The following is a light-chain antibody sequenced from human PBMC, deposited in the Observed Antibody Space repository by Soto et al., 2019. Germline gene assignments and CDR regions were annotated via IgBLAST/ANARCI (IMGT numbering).Light chain of an antibody. CDR3: CSYSGASTWV. V-gene: IGLV2-23*01. CDR2: EGS. CDR1: SSDVGNYNL. J-gene: IGLJ3*02. Sequence: QSALTQPASVSGSPGQSITISCTGTSSDVGNYNLVSWYQQHPGEAPKLLIYEGSKRPSGVSNRFSGSKFGNTASLTISGLQAEDEVDYYCCSYSGASTWVFGGGTKLTVL.